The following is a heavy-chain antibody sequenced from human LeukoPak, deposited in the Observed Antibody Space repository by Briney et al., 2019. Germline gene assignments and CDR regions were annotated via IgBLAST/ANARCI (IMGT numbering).Heavy chain of an antibody. CDR3: AKEQDNLLLLSHFDS. V-gene: IGHV3-23*01. D-gene: IGHD1-14*01. CDR2: VSGDGQRT. J-gene: IGHJ4*02. Sequence: GGSLRLSCAASGFTFNNYAMNWVRQTPGKGLQWVSAVSGDGQRTFYADSVKGRFTIFRGNSMNTLSLQMNSLRVEDTAVYYCAKEQDNLLLLSHFDSWGQGILVTVSA. CDR1: GFTFNNYA.